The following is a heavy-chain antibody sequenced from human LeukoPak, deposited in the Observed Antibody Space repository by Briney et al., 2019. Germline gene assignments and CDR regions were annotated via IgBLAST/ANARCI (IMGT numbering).Heavy chain of an antibody. J-gene: IGHJ5*02. V-gene: IGHV4-34*01. CDR2: INHSGST. D-gene: IGHD4-11*01. CDR3: AIATEGWFDP. Sequence: PSETLSLTCAVYGGSFSGYYWSWIRQPPGKGLEWIGEINHSGSTNYNPSLKSRVTISVDTSKNQFSLKLSSVTAADTAVYYCAIATEGWFDPWRQGTLVTVSS. CDR1: GGSFSGYY.